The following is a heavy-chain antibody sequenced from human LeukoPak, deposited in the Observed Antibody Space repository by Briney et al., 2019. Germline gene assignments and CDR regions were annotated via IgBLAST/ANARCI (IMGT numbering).Heavy chain of an antibody. CDR2: ISGSGSNT. V-gene: IGHV3-23*01. D-gene: IGHD5-18*01. J-gene: IGHJ4*02. CDR3: ARYSSYPTYYFDY. CDR1: GFTFSSYA. Sequence: GGSLRLSCAASGFTFSSYAMSWVRQAPGKGLEWVSTISGSGSNTYYADSVKGRFTISRDNSKNTLYLQMNSLRAEDTAVYYCARYSSYPTYYFDYWGQGTLVTVSS.